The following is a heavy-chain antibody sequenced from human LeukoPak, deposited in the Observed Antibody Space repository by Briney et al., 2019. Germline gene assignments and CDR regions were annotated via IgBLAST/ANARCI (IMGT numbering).Heavy chain of an antibody. V-gene: IGHV1-69*04. Sequence: ASVKVSCKASGGTFSSYAISWVRQAPGQGLEWMGRIIPILGIANYAQKFQGRVTITADKSTSTAYMELSSLRSEDTAVYYCARVGSYGIGYPHYYYMDVWGKGTTVTVSS. J-gene: IGHJ6*03. D-gene: IGHD5-18*01. CDR2: IIPILGIA. CDR3: ARVGSYGIGYPHYYYMDV. CDR1: GGTFSSYA.